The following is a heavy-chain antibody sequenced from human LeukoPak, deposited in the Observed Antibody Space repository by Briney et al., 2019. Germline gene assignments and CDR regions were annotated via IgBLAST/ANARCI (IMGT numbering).Heavy chain of an antibody. Sequence: SETLSLTCAVYGGSFSGYYWSWIRQPPGKGLEWIGEINHSGSTNYNPSLKSRVTISVDTSKNQFSLKLSSVTAADTAVYYCARVMERYYDFWSGYYPYYYYYMDVWGKGTTVTVSS. D-gene: IGHD3-3*01. CDR1: GGSFSGYY. J-gene: IGHJ6*03. CDR3: ARVMERYYDFWSGYYPYYYYYMDV. CDR2: INHSGST. V-gene: IGHV4-34*01.